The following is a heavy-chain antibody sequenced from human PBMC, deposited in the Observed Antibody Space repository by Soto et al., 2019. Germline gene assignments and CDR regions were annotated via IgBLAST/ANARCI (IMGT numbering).Heavy chain of an antibody. V-gene: IGHV4-4*07. CDR1: GGSISSYY. D-gene: IGHD3-22*01. CDR2: IYTSGST. Sequence: SETLSLTCTVSGGSISSYYWSWIRQPAGKGLEWIARIYTSGSTNYNPSLKSRVTMSVDTSKNQFSLKLSSVTAADTAVDYCAGDPGDSSGYYYRHGYYYGMDVWGQGTTVTVSS. CDR3: AGDPGDSSGYYYRHGYYYGMDV. J-gene: IGHJ6*02.